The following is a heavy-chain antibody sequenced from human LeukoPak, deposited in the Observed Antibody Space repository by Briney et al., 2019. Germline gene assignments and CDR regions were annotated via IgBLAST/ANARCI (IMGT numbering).Heavy chain of an antibody. CDR1: GGSISSSSYY. Sequence: SETLSLTCTVSGGSISSSSYYWGWIRQPPGKGLEWIGSIYYSGSTYYNPSLKSRVTISVDTSKNQFSLKLSSVTAADTAVYYCARVYGSSGYYFVWGQGTLVTVSS. D-gene: IGHD3-22*01. CDR3: ARVYGSSGYYFV. V-gene: IGHV4-39*01. CDR2: IYYSGST. J-gene: IGHJ4*02.